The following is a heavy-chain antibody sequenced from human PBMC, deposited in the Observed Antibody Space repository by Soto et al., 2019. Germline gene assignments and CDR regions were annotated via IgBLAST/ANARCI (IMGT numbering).Heavy chain of an antibody. J-gene: IGHJ6*02. CDR3: AAYYDFWSGYYNYYYYGMDV. CDR2: ISGSGGST. CDR1: GFTFSSYA. V-gene: IGHV3-23*01. Sequence: GGSLRLSCAASGFTFSSYAMSWVRQAPGKGLEWVSAISGSGGSTYYADSVKGRFTISRDNSKNTLYLQMNGLRAEDTAVYYCAAYYDFWSGYYNYYYYGMDVWGQGTTVTVSS. D-gene: IGHD3-3*01.